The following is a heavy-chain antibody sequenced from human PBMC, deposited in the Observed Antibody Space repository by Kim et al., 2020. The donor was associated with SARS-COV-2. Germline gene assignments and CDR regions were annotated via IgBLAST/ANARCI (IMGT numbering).Heavy chain of an antibody. D-gene: IGHD2-15*01. CDR3: ARAGGYCTAASCFGLDY. J-gene: IGHJ4*02. CDR1: GYTFTGNA. Sequence: ASVKVSCKASGYTFTGNALNWVRQAPGQGLEWLGWINTHTGDATYAQAFTGRFVFSLDTSVRTAYLQITNLTAEDTAIYYCARAGGYCTAASCFGLDYWGPGTPVTVSS. CDR2: INTHTGDA. V-gene: IGHV7-4-1*02.